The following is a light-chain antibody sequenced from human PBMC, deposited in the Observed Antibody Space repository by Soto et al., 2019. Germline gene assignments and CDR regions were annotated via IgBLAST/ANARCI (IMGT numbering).Light chain of an antibody. CDR2: GAS. V-gene: IGKV3-20*01. Sequence: EIVFTHSPGTLSLSPGERATLSCRAGQSVSSSYLAWYQQKPGQAPRLLIYGASSRATGIPDRFSGSGSGTEFTLTISSLQSEDFAVYYCQQYNNWLTWTFGQGTKVDIK. CDR3: QQYNNWLTWT. J-gene: IGKJ1*01. CDR1: QSVSSSY.